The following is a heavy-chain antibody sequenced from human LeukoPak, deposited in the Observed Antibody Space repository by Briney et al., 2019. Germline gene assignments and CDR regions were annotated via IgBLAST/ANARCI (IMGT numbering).Heavy chain of an antibody. CDR3: ARLYPGLSHERIVVVISNGWYFDL. J-gene: IGHJ2*01. Sequence: PSETLSLTCTVSDGSISSSTYYWGWIRQPPGKGLEWIGNIYHSGSTYYNPSLKSRVTISVDTSKNQFSLKLSSVTAADTAVYYCARLYPGLSHERIVVVISNGWYFDLWGRGTLVTVSS. D-gene: IGHD3-22*01. CDR2: IYHSGST. CDR1: DGSISSSTYY. V-gene: IGHV4-39*07.